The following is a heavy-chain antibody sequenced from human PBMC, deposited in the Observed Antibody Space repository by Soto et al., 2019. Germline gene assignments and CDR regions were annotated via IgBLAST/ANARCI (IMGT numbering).Heavy chain of an antibody. D-gene: IGHD5-12*01. V-gene: IGHV1-2*04. CDR2: INPNGGVT. CDR1: GDTFNDYY. J-gene: IGHJ6*03. Sequence: QVQLVQSGAEVKRPGASVTVSCRSSGDTFNDYYIHWVRQAPGQGLEWMGWINPNGGVTKYAQKFQGWVSMTRDMSIRTVYMQLSRLRSDDTAVYYCARESGGATATLDYYYFYMDVWGTGTTVTVSS. CDR3: ARESGGATATLDYYYFYMDV.